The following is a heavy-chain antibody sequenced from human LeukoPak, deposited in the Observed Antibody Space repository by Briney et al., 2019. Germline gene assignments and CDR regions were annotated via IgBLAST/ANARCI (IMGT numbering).Heavy chain of an antibody. CDR2: ISSSSSYI. CDR1: GFTFSSYS. Sequence: GGSLRLSCAASGFTFSSYSMNWVRQAPGKGLEWVSSISSSSSYIYYADSVKGRFTISRDNAKNSLYLQMNSLRAEDTALYYCVKGLYSFDSGALDYWGQGTLVTVSS. V-gene: IGHV3-21*04. CDR3: VKGLYSFDSGALDY. D-gene: IGHD5-18*01. J-gene: IGHJ4*02.